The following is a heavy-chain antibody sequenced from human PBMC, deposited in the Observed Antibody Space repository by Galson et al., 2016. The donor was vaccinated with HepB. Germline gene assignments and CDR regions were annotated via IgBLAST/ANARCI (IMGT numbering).Heavy chain of an antibody. CDR1: GFTFSNFV. J-gene: IGHJ4*02. V-gene: IGHV3-48*02. D-gene: IGHD6-6*01. CDR2: IGFSDYTI. Sequence: SLRLSCAASGFTFSNFVFNWIRQAPGKGLEWVSYIGFSDYTIYYADSVKGRFTISRDNAKNSLYLQMNSLRDEDTAIYYCARGPPGDQFVPKSDFWGQGTLVTVSS. CDR3: ARGPPGDQFVPKSDF.